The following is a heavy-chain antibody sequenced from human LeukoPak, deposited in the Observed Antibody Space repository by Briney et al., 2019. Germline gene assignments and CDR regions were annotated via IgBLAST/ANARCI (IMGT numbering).Heavy chain of an antibody. Sequence: GGALRLSCSASGFTFSSYAMSWVRQAPGKGLEWVSAISGSGGSTYYADSVKGRFTISRDNSKNTLYLKMNSLRAEATAVYYCAKDRVVVVAATLDYWGQGTLVTVSS. CDR2: ISGSGGST. CDR3: AKDRVVVVAATLDY. J-gene: IGHJ4*02. CDR1: GFTFSSYA. D-gene: IGHD2-15*01. V-gene: IGHV3-23*01.